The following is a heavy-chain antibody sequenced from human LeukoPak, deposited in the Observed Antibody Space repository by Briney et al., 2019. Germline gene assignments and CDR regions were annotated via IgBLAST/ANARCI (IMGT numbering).Heavy chain of an antibody. V-gene: IGHV5-51*01. D-gene: IGHD2-2*01. CDR3: ARLGCSSTSCGGDWFDP. CDR1: GYSFTSYW. CDR2: IYPGDSDT. Sequence: GESLKISCQGSGYSFTSYWIGWVRQMPGKGLEWMGIIYPGDSDTRYSPSFQGQVTISADKSISTAYLQWSSLKASDTAMYYCARLGCSSTSCGGDWFDPWGQGTLVTVSS. J-gene: IGHJ5*02.